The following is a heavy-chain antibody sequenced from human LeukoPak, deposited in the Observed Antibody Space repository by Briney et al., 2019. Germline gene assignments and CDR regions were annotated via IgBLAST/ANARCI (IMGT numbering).Heavy chain of an antibody. V-gene: IGHV1-8*01. Sequence: ASVKVSCKASGYSFISYDINWVRQALGQGLEWMGWMNTNNGHTGYAQKFQDRLTLTRDTSIGTAYMELSSLRYDDTAVYYCARGPLGEYDPDGMDVWGQGTTVTVSS. J-gene: IGHJ6*02. D-gene: IGHD2/OR15-2a*01. CDR3: ARGPLGEYDPDGMDV. CDR1: GYSFISYD. CDR2: MNTNNGHT.